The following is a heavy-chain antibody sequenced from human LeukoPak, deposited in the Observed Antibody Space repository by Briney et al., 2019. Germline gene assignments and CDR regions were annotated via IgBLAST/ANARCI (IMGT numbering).Heavy chain of an antibody. CDR2: ISSSSSYI. CDR3: ARDSPNEAGDLDY. CDR1: GFTFSSYS. V-gene: IGHV3-21*01. J-gene: IGHJ4*02. D-gene: IGHD7-27*01. Sequence: PGGSLGLSCAASGFTFSSYSMNWVRQAPGKGLEWVSSISSSSSYIYYADSVKGRFTISRDNAKNSLYLQMNSLRAEDTAVYYCARDSPNEAGDLDYWGQGTLVTVSS.